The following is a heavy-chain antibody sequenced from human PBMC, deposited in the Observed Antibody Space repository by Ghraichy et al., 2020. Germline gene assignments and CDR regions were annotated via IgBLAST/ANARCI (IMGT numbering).Heavy chain of an antibody. CDR2: ISYDGSNK. V-gene: IGHV3-30-3*01. D-gene: IGHD2-15*01. CDR1: GLTFSSYA. J-gene: IGHJ5*02. CDR3: ARDPDPNCSGGRCQGWCDP. Sequence: GGSLRLSCAASGLTFSSYAMHWVRQAPGKGLEWVAVISYDGSNKYYADSVKGRFTISRDNSKNTVYLQTNSLRVEDTAVYYCARDPDPNCSGGRCQGWCDPWGQGTLVTVSS.